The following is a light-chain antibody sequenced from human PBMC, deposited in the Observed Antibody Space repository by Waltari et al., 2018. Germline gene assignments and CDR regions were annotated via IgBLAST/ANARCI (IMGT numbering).Light chain of an antibody. CDR3: SSPTSSSTLV. CDR1: SSDVGAYNY. Sequence: QSALTQPASVSGSPGQSLTISCTGTSSDVGAYNYLSWYQQHPDKAPKLIISEVNNRPSGVSNRFSGSKSGNTASLTISGLQAEDEADYYCSSPTSSSTLVFGGGTKLTVL. CDR2: EVN. J-gene: IGLJ3*02. V-gene: IGLV2-14*01.